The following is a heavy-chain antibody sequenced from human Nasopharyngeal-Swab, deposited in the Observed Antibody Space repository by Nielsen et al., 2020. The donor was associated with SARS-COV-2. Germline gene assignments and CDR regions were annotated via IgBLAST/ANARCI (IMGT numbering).Heavy chain of an antibody. CDR1: GFTFSGYW. CDR3: ARDGLDYDFWSAYFMDV. J-gene: IGHJ6*02. CDR2: ISSSSSYI. V-gene: IGHV3-21*01. D-gene: IGHD3-3*01. Sequence: GGSLRLSCAASGFTFSGYWMHWVRQAPGMGLEWVSSISSSSSYIYYADSVKGRFTISRDNAKNSLYLQMNSLRAEDTAVYYCARDGLDYDFWSAYFMDVWGQGTTVTVSS.